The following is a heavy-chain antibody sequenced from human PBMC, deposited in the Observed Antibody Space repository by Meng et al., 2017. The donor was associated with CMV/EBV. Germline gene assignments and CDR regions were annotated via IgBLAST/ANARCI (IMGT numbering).Heavy chain of an antibody. CDR3: ARDGRQQLDFDY. J-gene: IGHJ4*02. Sequence: GGSLRLSCAASGFTFSSYSMNWVRQAPGKGLEWVSSISSSSSYIYYADSVKGRFTISRDNAKNSLYLQMNSLRAEDTAVCYCARDGRQQLDFDYWGQGTLVTVSS. CDR1: GFTFSSYS. D-gene: IGHD6-13*01. V-gene: IGHV3-21*01. CDR2: ISSSSSYI.